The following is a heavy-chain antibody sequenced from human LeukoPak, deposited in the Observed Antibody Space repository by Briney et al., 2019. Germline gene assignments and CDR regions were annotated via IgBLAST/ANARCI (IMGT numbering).Heavy chain of an antibody. CDR2: ISSSGVST. D-gene: IGHD3-22*01. Sequence: GGSLRLSCAASGFTFSSYAMSWVRQALGKGLDWVSSISSSGVSTYYADSVKGRFTISRDNSKNTLYLQVNSLRAEDMAVYYCAKLGSSGYFQHWGQGTLVTVSS. V-gene: IGHV3-23*01. CDR1: GFTFSSYA. CDR3: AKLGSSGYFQH. J-gene: IGHJ1*01.